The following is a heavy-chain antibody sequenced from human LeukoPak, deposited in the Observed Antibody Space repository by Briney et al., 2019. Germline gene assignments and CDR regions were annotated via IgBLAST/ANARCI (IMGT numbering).Heavy chain of an antibody. D-gene: IGHD6-6*01. J-gene: IGHJ4*02. Sequence: GASVKVSCKASGYTFTGYYMHWVRQAPGQGLEWMGWINPNSGGTNYAQKFQGRVTMTRDTSISTAYMELSRLRSDDTAVYYCARGPFEYSSSSSTDWGQGTLVTVSS. CDR3: ARGPFEYSSSSSTD. CDR1: GYTFTGYY. V-gene: IGHV1-2*02. CDR2: INPNSGGT.